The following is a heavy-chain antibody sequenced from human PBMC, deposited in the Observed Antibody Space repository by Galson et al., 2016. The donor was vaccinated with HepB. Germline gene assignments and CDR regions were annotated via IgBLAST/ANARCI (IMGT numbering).Heavy chain of an antibody. Sequence: SLRLSCAASGFTFSSYAMNWVRQAPGKGLEWVSVISGSGGSTDYADSVKGRFTISRDNPKNTVYLQMNSLRAEDTAVYYCAKDVEWNYIWGYFDYWGQGTPVTVSS. CDR1: GFTFSSYA. CDR3: AKDVEWNYIWGYFDY. CDR2: ISGSGGST. J-gene: IGHJ4*02. V-gene: IGHV3-23*01. D-gene: IGHD1-7*01.